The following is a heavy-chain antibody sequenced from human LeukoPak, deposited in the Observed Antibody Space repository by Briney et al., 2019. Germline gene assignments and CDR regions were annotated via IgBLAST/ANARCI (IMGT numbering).Heavy chain of an antibody. Sequence: PGGSLRLSCAASGFTVSSSYMSWVRQAPGKGLEWVSVIYSGGSTYYADSVKGRFTISRDNSKNTLYLQMNSLRAEDTAVYYCARDKRFANKGAFDIWGQGTMVTVSS. J-gene: IGHJ3*02. CDR1: GFTVSSSY. CDR3: ARDKRFANKGAFDI. V-gene: IGHV3-53*01. CDR2: IYSGGST. D-gene: IGHD3-10*01.